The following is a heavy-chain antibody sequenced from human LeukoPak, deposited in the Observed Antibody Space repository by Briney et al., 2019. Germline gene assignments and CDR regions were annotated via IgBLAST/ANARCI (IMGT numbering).Heavy chain of an antibody. Sequence: SQTLSLTCTVSGDSMSSDYFYWSWIRQPAGQGLEWIGRIYTSGSTNYNPSLKSRVTMSVDTSKNQFSLKLSSVTAADTAVYYCAREGILRRFDPWGQGTLVTVSS. CDR3: AREGILRRFDP. CDR2: IYTSGST. V-gene: IGHV4-61*02. CDR1: GDSMSSDYFY. J-gene: IGHJ5*02. D-gene: IGHD3-9*01.